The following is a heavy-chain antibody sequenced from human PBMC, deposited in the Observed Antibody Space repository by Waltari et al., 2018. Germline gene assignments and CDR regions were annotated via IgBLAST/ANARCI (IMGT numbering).Heavy chain of an antibody. J-gene: IGHJ3*02. D-gene: IGHD6-19*01. CDR3: AKDLSSGWYGDAFDI. CDR2: ISWDGGST. V-gene: IGHV3-43*01. Sequence: EVQLVESGGVVVQPGGSLRLSCAASGFTFDDYTMPWVRQAPGKGLEWVSLISWDGGSTYYADSVKGRFTISRDNSKNSLYLQMNSLRTEDTALYYCAKDLSSGWYGDAFDIWGQGTMVTVSS. CDR1: GFTFDDYT.